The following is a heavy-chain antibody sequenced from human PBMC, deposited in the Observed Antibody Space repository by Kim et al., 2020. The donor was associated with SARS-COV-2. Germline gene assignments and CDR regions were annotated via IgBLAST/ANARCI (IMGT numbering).Heavy chain of an antibody. Sequence: GRFTISRDNSKNTLYLQMNRLRAEDTAVYYCARENLIPGAGTMVYYGMDVWGQGTTVTVSS. D-gene: IGHD1-7*01. J-gene: IGHJ6*02. V-gene: IGHV3-30*07. CDR3: ARENLIPGAGTMVYYGMDV.